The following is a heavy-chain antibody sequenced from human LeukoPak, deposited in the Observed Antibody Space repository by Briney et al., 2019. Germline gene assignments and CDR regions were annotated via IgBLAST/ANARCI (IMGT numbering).Heavy chain of an antibody. D-gene: IGHD3/OR15-3a*01. Sequence: PGGSLRLSCAASGFTFSSYVMSWVRQAPGKGLEWVSVISGRGGSTNYADSVKGRFTISRDNSKDTLYLQMSGLRGEDTAVYYCAKHPPWGDLWTGRDVGFDYWGQGTLVTVSS. V-gene: IGHV3-23*01. CDR3: AKHPPWGDLWTGRDVGFDY. CDR2: ISGRGGST. J-gene: IGHJ4*02. CDR1: GFTFSSYV.